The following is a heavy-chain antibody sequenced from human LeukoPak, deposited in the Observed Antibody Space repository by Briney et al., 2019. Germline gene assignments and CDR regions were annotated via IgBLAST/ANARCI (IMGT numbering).Heavy chain of an antibody. Sequence: SETLSLTCAVYGGSFSGYYWSWIRQPPGKGLDWIGEINHSGSTNYNPSLKSRVTISVDTSKNEFSLKLSSVTAADTAVYYCARRYNWNYFLRRRAEFDPWGQGTLVTVSS. D-gene: IGHD1-7*01. J-gene: IGHJ5*02. CDR2: INHSGST. CDR1: GGSFSGYY. CDR3: ARRYNWNYFLRRRAEFDP. V-gene: IGHV4-34*01.